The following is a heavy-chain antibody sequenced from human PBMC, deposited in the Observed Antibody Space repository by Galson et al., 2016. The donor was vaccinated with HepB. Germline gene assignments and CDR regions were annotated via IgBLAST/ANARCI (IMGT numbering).Heavy chain of an antibody. CDR3: ARDVDVATYDI. D-gene: IGHD3-9*01. CDR2: INTDGSAK. Sequence: SLRLSCAASGFTFSNYWISWVRQAPGKGPEWVANINTDGSAKFYVDSVKGRFTISRDNAKNSLYLEMNSLRDGDTAMYYCARDVDVATYDIWGQGTMVTVSS. CDR1: GFTFSNYW. V-gene: IGHV3-7*03. J-gene: IGHJ3*02.